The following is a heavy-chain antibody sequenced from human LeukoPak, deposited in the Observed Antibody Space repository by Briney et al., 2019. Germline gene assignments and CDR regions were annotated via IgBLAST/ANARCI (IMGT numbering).Heavy chain of an antibody. CDR3: ARDGIAAAGTYYYYGMDV. CDR2: IWYDGSNK. V-gene: IGHV3-33*01. J-gene: IGHJ6*02. CDR1: GFTFSSYG. D-gene: IGHD6-13*01. Sequence: GRSLRLSCAASGFTFSSYGKHWVRQAPGKGLEWVAVIWYDGSNKYYADSVKGRFTISRDNSKNTLYLQMNSLRAEDTAVYYCARDGIAAAGTYYYYGMDVWGQGTTVTVSS.